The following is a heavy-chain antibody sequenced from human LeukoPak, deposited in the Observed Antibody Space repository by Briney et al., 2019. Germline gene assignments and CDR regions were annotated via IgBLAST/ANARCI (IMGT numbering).Heavy chain of an antibody. CDR3: ARSPVGVRKKHDL. Sequence: GASVKVSCKASGYTFTSYDINWVRQAPEQGLEWMGWMNPTSGHTGYVQKFQGRITMTRDTSVSTAYMELNSLTSEDTAVYYCARSPVGVRKKHDLWGQGTLVIVSS. V-gene: IGHV1-8*01. CDR2: MNPTSGHT. CDR1: GYTFTSYD. J-gene: IGHJ5*02. D-gene: IGHD3-10*01.